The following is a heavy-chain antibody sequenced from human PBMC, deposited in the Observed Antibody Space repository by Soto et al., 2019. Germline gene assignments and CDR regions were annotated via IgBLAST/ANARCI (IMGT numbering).Heavy chain of an antibody. CDR2: ISSSSSTI. J-gene: IGHJ6*03. D-gene: IGHD3-3*01. V-gene: IGHV3-48*01. Sequence: EVQLVESGGGLVQPGGSLRLSCAASGFTFSSYSMNWVLQAPGKGLEWVSYISSSSSTIYYADSVKGRFTISRDNAKNSLYLQMTSLRAEDTAVYYCARAGFLEWLPYYYYYMDVWGKGTTVTVSS. CDR1: GFTFSSYS. CDR3: ARAGFLEWLPYYYYYMDV.